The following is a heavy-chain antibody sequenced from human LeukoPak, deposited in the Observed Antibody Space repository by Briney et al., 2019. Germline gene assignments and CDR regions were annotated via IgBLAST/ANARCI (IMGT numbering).Heavy chain of an antibody. CDR1: GYTFTNYA. V-gene: IGHV7-4-1*02. Sequence: ASVKVSCKASGYTFTNYAMNWVRQAPGQGLEWMGWINTNTGNPTYAQGFTGRFVFSLDTSVSTAYLQISSLKAEDTAVYYCAREGVEYSGSYEVGWGQGTLVTVSS. CDR2: INTNTGNP. J-gene: IGHJ4*02. CDR3: AREGVEYSGSYEVG. D-gene: IGHD1-26*01.